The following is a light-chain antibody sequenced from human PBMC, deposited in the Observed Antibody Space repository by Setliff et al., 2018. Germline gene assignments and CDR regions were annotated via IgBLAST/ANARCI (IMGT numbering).Light chain of an antibody. V-gene: IGLV2-23*01. J-gene: IGLJ1*01. CDR2: EGS. Sequence: LTQPASVSGSPGQSITISCTGTSSDVGSYDLVSWYQQHPGKAPKLMIYEGSQRPSGVSNRFSGSMSGNTASLTISGLQAEDEADYYCYSYAGIRTSYVFGTGTKVTV. CDR3: YSYAGIRTSYV. CDR1: SSDVGSYDL.